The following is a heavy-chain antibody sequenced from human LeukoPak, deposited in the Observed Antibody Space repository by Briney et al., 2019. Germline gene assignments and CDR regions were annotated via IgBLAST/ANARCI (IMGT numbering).Heavy chain of an antibody. D-gene: IGHD1-26*01. V-gene: IGHV4-61*01. CDR1: GYSISSGYY. J-gene: IGHJ4*02. CDR3: ARAYSGSYYWDY. Sequence: SETLSLTCTVSGYSISSGYYWGWIRQPPGKGLEWIGYIYYSGSTNYNPSLKSRVTISVDTSKNQFSLKLSSVTAADTAVYYCARAYSGSYYWDYWGQGTLVTVSS. CDR2: IYYSGST.